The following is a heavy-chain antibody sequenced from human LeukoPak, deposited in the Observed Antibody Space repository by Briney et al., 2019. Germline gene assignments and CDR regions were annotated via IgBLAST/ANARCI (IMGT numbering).Heavy chain of an antibody. CDR1: GGSISSGSYY. V-gene: IGHV4-61*02. D-gene: IGHD3-22*01. CDR2: IYTSGST. J-gene: IGHJ4*02. Sequence: SQTLSLTCTVSGGSISSGSYYWSWIRQPAGKGLEWIGRIYTSGSTNYNPSLKSRVTISVDTSKNQFSLKLSSVTAADTAVYYCARVSYYDSSPFDYWGQGTLVTVSS. CDR3: ARVSYYDSSPFDY.